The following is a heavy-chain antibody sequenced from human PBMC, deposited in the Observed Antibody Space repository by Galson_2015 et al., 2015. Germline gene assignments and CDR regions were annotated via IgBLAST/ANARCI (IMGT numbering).Heavy chain of an antibody. V-gene: IGHV3-74*01. D-gene: IGHD3-10*01. J-gene: IGHJ4*01. CDR2: IHSDGTSK. CDR1: GFTFSSDW. Sequence: SLRLSCAASGFTFSSDWMHWVRQAPGKGLEWMSRIHSDGTSKTYADSVKGRFTISRDNAKNTLYLQMNSLRAEDTAVYYCAREPGRYGFAGFDYWGHGTLVTVAS. CDR3: AREPGRYGFAGFDY.